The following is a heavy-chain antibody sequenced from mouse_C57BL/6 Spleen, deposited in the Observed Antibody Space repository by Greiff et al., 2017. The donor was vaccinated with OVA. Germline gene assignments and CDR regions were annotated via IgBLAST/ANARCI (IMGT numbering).Heavy chain of an antibody. Sequence: EVNVVESGGGLVQPGGSLSLSCAASGFTFTDYYMSWVRQPPGKALEWLGFIRNKANGYTTEYSASVKGRFTISRDNSQSILYLQMNALRAEDSATYYCARYYDAMDYWGQGTSVTVAS. V-gene: IGHV7-3*01. CDR1: GFTFTDYY. D-gene: IGHD2-12*01. CDR3: ARYYDAMDY. CDR2: IRNKANGYTT. J-gene: IGHJ4*01.